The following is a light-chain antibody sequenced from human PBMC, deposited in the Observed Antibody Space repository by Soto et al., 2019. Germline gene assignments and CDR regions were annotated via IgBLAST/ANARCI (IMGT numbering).Light chain of an antibody. CDR1: SSDVGGYNY. Sequence: QSALTQPRSVSGSPGQSVTISCTGTSSDVGGYNYVSWYQQHPGKAPKVMIYDVSERPSGVPDRFSGSKSGNTASLTISGLQAEDEADYYCCSYAASPRYVFGTGTKVTVL. CDR3: CSYAASPRYV. CDR2: DVS. J-gene: IGLJ1*01. V-gene: IGLV2-11*01.